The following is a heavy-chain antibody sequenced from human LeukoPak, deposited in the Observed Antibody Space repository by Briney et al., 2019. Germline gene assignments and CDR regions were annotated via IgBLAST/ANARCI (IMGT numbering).Heavy chain of an antibody. V-gene: IGHV4-30-2*01. CDR3: ARARGYCSSTSCYKGSYFDY. CDR2: IYHSGST. Sequence: SETLSLTCAVSGGSISSGGYSWSWIRQPPGKGLEWIGYIYHSGSTYYNPSLKSRVTIPVDRSKNQFSLKLSSVTAADTAVYYCARARGYCSSTSCYKGSYFDYWGQGTLVTVSS. D-gene: IGHD2-2*02. CDR1: GGSISSGGYS. J-gene: IGHJ4*02.